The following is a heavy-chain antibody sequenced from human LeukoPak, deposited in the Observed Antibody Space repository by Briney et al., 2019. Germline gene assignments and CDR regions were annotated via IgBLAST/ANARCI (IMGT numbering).Heavy chain of an antibody. D-gene: IGHD3-22*01. V-gene: IGHV3-43*02. CDR3: AKDMQVGPYYYDSSGLAGY. CDR1: GFTFYDYA. Sequence: PGGTLRLSCAASGFTFYDYAIHWVRQAPGKGLEWVSLISGDGGSTYYAHSLKGRFTISRDNSKNSLYLQMNSLRTEDTALYYCAKDMQVGPYYYDSSGLAGYWGQGTLVTVSS. J-gene: IGHJ4*02. CDR2: ISGDGGST.